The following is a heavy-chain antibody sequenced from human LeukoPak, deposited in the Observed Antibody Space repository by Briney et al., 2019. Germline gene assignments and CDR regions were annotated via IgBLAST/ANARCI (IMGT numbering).Heavy chain of an antibody. CDR3: ARAHDYYYYMDV. V-gene: IGHV4-61*02. CDR1: GGSISSGSYY. CDR2: IYTSGST. J-gene: IGHJ6*03. Sequence: PSQTLSLTCTVSGGSISSGSYYWSWIRQPAGKGLEWIGRIYTSGSTNYNPSLKSRVTISVDTSKNQFSLKLSSVTAADTAVYYCARAHDYYYYMDVWGKGTTVTVSS.